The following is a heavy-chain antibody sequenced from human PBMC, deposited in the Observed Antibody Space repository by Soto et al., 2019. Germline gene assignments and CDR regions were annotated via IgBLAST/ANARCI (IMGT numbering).Heavy chain of an antibody. D-gene: IGHD6-19*01. CDR1: GFTFSDYA. Sequence: GGAVRRSCAASGFTFSDYAMHWVHQAPGKGLEWVAVVSHDGRNTHYADSVKGRFTISRDSSKNTVSLEMTSLRAEDTAVYYCAKGGRQWLVTSDFNYWGQGALVTVSS. CDR2: VSHDGRNT. CDR3: AKGGRQWLVTSDFNY. J-gene: IGHJ4*02. V-gene: IGHV3-30*18.